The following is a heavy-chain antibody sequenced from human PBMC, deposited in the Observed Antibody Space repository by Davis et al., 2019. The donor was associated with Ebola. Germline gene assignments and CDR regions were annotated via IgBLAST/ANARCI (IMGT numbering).Heavy chain of an antibody. Sequence: GGSLRLSCKDSGNSFTSHWIGWVRQMPGKGLEWMGIIYTGDSDTRYSPSFQGQVTISADKSISTAYLQWSSLKASDTAMYYCARGTDGYNPGGYFDSWGQGTLVTVSS. CDR1: GNSFTSHW. CDR3: ARGTDGYNPGGYFDS. D-gene: IGHD5-24*01. J-gene: IGHJ4*02. V-gene: IGHV5-51*01. CDR2: IYTGDSDT.